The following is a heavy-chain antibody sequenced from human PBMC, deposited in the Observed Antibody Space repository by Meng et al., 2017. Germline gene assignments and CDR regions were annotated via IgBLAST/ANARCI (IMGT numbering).Heavy chain of an antibody. CDR1: GYTFTSFS. D-gene: IGHD5-24*01. CDR2: YNYYTGNT. V-gene: IGHV7-4-1*02. CDR3: ARSGKRVLSGMATISYY. J-gene: IGHJ4*02. Sequence: QLVQSWFALHKHGAEANVSCYASGYTFTSFSMNGWLRAPGEGVEWLVWYNYYTGNTTYAQGFTRRFVFSVDTSFSKAYLKISSLKAADTAVYYCARSGKRVLSGMATISYYWGQGTLVTVSS.